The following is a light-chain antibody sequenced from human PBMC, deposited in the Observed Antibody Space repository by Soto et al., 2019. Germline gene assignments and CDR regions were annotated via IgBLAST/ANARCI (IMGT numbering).Light chain of an antibody. CDR2: WAS. CDR3: QQYYSTPCT. V-gene: IGKV4-1*01. CDR1: QSVLYSSNNKNY. J-gene: IGKJ1*01. Sequence: DIVMTQSPDSLAVSLGERATINCKSSQSVLYSSNNKNYLAWYQQKPGQPPKLLIYWASTRASGVPDRFSGSGSGTDFTLTISSLQAEDVAVYYCQQYYSTPCTFGQGTKVEIK.